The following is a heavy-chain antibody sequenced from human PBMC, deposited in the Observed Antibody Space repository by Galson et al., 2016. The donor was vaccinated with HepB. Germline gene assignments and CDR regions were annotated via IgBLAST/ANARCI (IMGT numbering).Heavy chain of an antibody. Sequence: SETLSLTCGVLGVSISSTNWWSWVRQPPGKGLEWIGEIHHSGSTNYNPSLKSGVTISVDTSKNQISLKVISVTAADTAVYYCATTNGTAYSYDYWGQGILVAVSA. D-gene: IGHD2-8*01. CDR1: GVSISSTNW. CDR2: IHHSGST. CDR3: ATTNGTAYSYDY. V-gene: IGHV4-4*02. J-gene: IGHJ4*02.